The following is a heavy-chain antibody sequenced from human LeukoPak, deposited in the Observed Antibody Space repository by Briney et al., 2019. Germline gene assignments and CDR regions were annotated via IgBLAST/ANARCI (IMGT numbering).Heavy chain of an antibody. Sequence: SETLSLTCTVSGGSISSHYWSWIRQPPGKGLEWIGYIYYSGSTNYNPSLKSRVTISIDTSKKQFSLKLRSVTAADTAVYYCARTYGSGNKYYFYMDVWGKGTTVTVSS. CDR2: IYYSGST. CDR3: ARTYGSGNKYYFYMDV. V-gene: IGHV4-59*11. CDR1: GGSISSHY. D-gene: IGHD3-10*01. J-gene: IGHJ6*03.